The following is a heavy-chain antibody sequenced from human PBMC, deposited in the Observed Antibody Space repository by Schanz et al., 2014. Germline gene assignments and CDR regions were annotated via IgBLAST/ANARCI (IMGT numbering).Heavy chain of an antibody. CDR1: GGSISNYY. D-gene: IGHD6-19*01. Sequence: QVQLQESGPGLVKPSETLSLTCTVSGGSISNYYWNWIRQPPGKGREWIGYIYYSGSTNYNPSIKSRVTISVDTSKNQFSLKLSSATAADTAVYYGARVGDSSDWGSDYGMDAWGQGTTVTVSS. CDR3: ARVGDSSDWGSDYGMDA. V-gene: IGHV4-59*01. CDR2: IYYSGST. J-gene: IGHJ6*02.